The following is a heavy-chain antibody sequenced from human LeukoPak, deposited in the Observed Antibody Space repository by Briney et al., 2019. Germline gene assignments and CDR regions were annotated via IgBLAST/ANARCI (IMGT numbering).Heavy chain of an antibody. J-gene: IGHJ1*01. Sequence: PGGSLRLPCAASGFTFSSYAMHWVRQAPGKGLEWVAVISYDGSNKYYADSVKGRFTISRDNSKNTLYLQMNSLRAEDTAVYYCARGITIFGVAEHFQHWGQGTLVTVSS. V-gene: IGHV3-30-3*01. CDR2: ISYDGSNK. D-gene: IGHD3-3*01. CDR3: ARGITIFGVAEHFQH. CDR1: GFTFSSYA.